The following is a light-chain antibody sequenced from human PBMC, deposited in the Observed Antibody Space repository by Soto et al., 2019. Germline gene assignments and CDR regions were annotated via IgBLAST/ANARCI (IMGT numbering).Light chain of an antibody. CDR3: CSYGGSRAV. CDR2: EVT. V-gene: IGLV2-23*02. Sequence: QSALTQPASVSGSPGQSITISCTGTSSDVGCHNLVSWYQQHPGQAPKLMIYEVTKRPLGVSTRFSASKSGITASLTISGLQAEDEADYYCCSYGGSRAVFGGGTQLTVL. J-gene: IGLJ7*01. CDR1: SSDVGCHNL.